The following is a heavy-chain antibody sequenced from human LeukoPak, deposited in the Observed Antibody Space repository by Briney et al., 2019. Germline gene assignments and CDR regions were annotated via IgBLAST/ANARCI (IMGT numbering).Heavy chain of an antibody. V-gene: IGHV4-38-2*02. Sequence: SETLSLTCTVSGYSISSGYYWGWIRQPPGKGLEWIGSICHSGSTYYNPSLKSRVTISVDTSKNQFSLKLSSVTAADTAVYYCARVRSTYYMDVWGKGTTVTVSS. CDR1: GYSISSGYY. CDR2: ICHSGST. J-gene: IGHJ6*03. CDR3: ARVRSTYYMDV. D-gene: IGHD1-14*01.